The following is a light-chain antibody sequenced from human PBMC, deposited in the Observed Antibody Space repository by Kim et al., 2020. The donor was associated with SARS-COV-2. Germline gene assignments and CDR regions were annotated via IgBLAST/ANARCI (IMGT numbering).Light chain of an antibody. CDR2: KAS. CDR3: QQYKSYWT. CDR1: QNINSW. Sequence: DVQMTQSPSTLSASVGDRVNITCRASQNINSWLAWFQQKPGKAPSLLIYKASSLESGVPSRFSGSGSGTEFTLTISGLQPDDFASYYCQQYKSYWTFGQGTKVDIK. V-gene: IGKV1-5*03. J-gene: IGKJ1*01.